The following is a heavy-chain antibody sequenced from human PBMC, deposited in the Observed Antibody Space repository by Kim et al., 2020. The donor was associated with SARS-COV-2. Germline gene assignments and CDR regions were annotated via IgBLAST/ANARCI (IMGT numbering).Heavy chain of an antibody. D-gene: IGHD5-18*01. CDR3: ASDSYGKNYYYYGMDV. Sequence: GGSLRLSCAASGFTFSDYYMSWIRQAPGKGLEWVSYISSSSSYTNYADSVKGRFTISRDNAKNSLYLQMNSLRAEDTAVYYCASDSYGKNYYYYGMDVWGQGTTVTVSS. CDR2: ISSSSSYT. CDR1: GFTFSDYY. J-gene: IGHJ6*02. V-gene: IGHV3-11*05.